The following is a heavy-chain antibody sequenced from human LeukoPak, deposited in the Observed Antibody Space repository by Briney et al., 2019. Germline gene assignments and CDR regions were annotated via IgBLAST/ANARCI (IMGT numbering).Heavy chain of an antibody. CDR2: ISGSGGST. J-gene: IGHJ4*02. Sequence: PRGSLRLSCAASGFTFSSYAMSWVRQAPGKGLEWVSAISGSGGSTYYADSVKGRFTISRDNSKNTLYLQMNSLRAEDTAVYYCAKTDYSSTLYYFDYWGQGTLVTVSS. CDR1: GFTFSSYA. CDR3: AKTDYSSTLYYFDY. D-gene: IGHD6-13*01. V-gene: IGHV3-23*01.